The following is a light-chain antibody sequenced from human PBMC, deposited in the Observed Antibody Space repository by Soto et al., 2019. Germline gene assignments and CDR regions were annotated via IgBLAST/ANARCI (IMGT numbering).Light chain of an antibody. J-gene: IGLJ1*01. V-gene: IGLV2-14*03. CDR1: SSDVGGYNY. CDR2: DVT. Sequence: QSVLTQPASVSGSPGQSITISCTGTSSDVGGYNYVSWYQQHPGKAPKLMIYDVTNRPSGVSNRFSGSKSGNTASLTISGPQAEDEADYYCSSYTSSSTLLYVFGTGTKVTV. CDR3: SSYTSSSTLLYV.